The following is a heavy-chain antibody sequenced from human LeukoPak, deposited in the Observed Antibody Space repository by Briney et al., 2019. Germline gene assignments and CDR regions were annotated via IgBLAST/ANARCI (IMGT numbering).Heavy chain of an antibody. CDR2: INPNSGGT. J-gene: IGHJ5*02. CDR1: GGTFSSYA. Sequence: GASVKVSCKASGGTFSSYAISWVRQAPGQGLEWMGWINPNSGGTNYAQKFQGRVTMTRDTSISTVYMELSSLRSEDTAVYYCARDVGGIAAAGPTNWFDPWGQGTLVTVSS. CDR3: ARDVGGIAAAGPTNWFDP. V-gene: IGHV1-2*02. D-gene: IGHD6-13*01.